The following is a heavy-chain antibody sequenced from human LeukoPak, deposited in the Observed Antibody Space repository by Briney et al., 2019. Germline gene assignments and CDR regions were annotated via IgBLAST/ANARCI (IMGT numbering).Heavy chain of an antibody. V-gene: IGHV3-30*04. Sequence: GGSLRLSCAASGFTFSSYAMYWVRQAPGKGLEWVAVISYDGSGKFYADSVKGRFTISRDNAKNTVFLQMSSLRAEDTALYYCARKSASGNYPLDYWGQGTLVTVSS. CDR3: ARKSASGNYPLDY. CDR2: ISYDGSGK. J-gene: IGHJ4*02. CDR1: GFTFSSYA. D-gene: IGHD3-10*01.